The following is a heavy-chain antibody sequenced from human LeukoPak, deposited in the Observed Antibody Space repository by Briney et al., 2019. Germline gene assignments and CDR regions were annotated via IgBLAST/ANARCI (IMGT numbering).Heavy chain of an antibody. Sequence: ASVTVSCTASGYTFSGYYMHWIRQASGQGLESMGWINSNSGARNYAPKFQGRVTFSRDNSISTAYMELSSLRSDDTAIYYCARGRGGATTGFDHWGQGTLVTVSS. CDR2: INSNSGAR. CDR3: ARGRGGATTGFDH. D-gene: IGHD1-26*01. CDR1: GYTFSGYY. J-gene: IGHJ4*02. V-gene: IGHV1-2*02.